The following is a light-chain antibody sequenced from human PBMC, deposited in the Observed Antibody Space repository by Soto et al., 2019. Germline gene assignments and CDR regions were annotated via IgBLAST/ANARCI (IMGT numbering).Light chain of an antibody. CDR1: SSNIGDNP. CDR2: IND. J-gene: IGLJ1*01. Sequence: QSVLTQPPATSGTPGHRITISCSGSSSNIGDNPVNWYQQLPGAAPKLLIYINDQRPSGVPDRFSGSKSGTSASLAISGLQPEDEAEYYCEAWDDSLNALFGAGTKVTV. V-gene: IGLV1-44*01. CDR3: EAWDDSLNAL.